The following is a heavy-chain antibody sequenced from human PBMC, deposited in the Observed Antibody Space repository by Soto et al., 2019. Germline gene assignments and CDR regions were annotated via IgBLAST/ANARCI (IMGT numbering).Heavy chain of an antibody. D-gene: IGHD2-21*02. Sequence: EGQLVQSGAEVKKPGESLKISCKGSGYSFTSYWLGWVRQVPGKGLEWMGIIFPADSDTKYSPPFEGQVTISADKSITTAYVQWSSLKASDTAMYYCARPRYCGGDCYHFDYWGQGTLVTVSS. CDR1: GYSFTSYW. CDR2: IFPADSDT. CDR3: ARPRYCGGDCYHFDY. J-gene: IGHJ4*02. V-gene: IGHV5-51*03.